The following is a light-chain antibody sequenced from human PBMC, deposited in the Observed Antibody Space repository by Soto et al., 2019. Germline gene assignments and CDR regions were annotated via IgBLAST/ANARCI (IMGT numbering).Light chain of an antibody. CDR2: YMS. V-gene: IGKV3-11*01. CDR1: QYVGSR. CDR3: HQRQSWPRT. J-gene: IGKJ1*01. Sequence: EILLPLCPATLYSPSVERAILSFRPSQYVGSRLAWYQHKPGQAPRLLIYYMSKRATGIPARFSGSGSGTDFTLTISSLAPDDFAIYYCHQRQSWPRTFGQGTKVDIK.